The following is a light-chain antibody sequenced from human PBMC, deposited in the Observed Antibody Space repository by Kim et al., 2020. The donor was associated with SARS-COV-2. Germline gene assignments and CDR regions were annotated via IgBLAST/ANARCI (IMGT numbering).Light chain of an antibody. V-gene: IGLV1-40*01. J-gene: IGLJ2*01. CDR3: QSYDSSLSGSV. CDR1: SSNIGEGYD. CDR2: GNS. Sequence: RVTIPCTGSSSNIGEGYDEHWYQQLPGTAPKLLIYGNSNRPSGVPDRFSGSKSGTSASLAITGLQAEDEADYYCQSYDSSLSGSVFGGGTQLTVL.